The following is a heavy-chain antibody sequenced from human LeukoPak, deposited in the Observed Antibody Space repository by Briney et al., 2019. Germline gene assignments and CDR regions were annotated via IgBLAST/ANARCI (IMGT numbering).Heavy chain of an antibody. Sequence: HPGGSLRLSCAASGFTFSSFDMHWVRHPTGQGLEWVSTIGTASDTYYPGSVEGRFTLSRDNAKNSLYLQMNSLTAGDTAVYYCARGPPRGKYYYMDVWSKGTTVTVSS. V-gene: IGHV3-13*01. CDR3: ARGPPRGKYYYMDV. CDR2: IGTASDT. J-gene: IGHJ6*03. CDR1: GFTFSSFD. D-gene: IGHD1-1*01.